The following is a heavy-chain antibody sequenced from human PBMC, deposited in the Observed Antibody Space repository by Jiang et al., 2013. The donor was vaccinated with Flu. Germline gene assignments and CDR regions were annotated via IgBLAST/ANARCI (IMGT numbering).Heavy chain of an antibody. J-gene: IGHJ4*02. CDR3: ARWWGDYGGNRLDY. CDR1: SYY. CDR2: IYYSGST. Sequence: SYYWSWIRQPPGKGLEWIGYIYYSGSTNYNPSLKSRVTISVDTSKNQFSLKLSSVTAADTAVYYCARWWGDYGGNRLDYWGQGTLVTVSS. V-gene: IGHV4-59*01. D-gene: IGHD4-23*01.